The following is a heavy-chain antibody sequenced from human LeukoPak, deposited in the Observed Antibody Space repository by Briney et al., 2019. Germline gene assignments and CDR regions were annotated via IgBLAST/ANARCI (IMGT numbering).Heavy chain of an antibody. V-gene: IGHV4-59*08. D-gene: IGHD4-17*01. CDR1: GVSINSYY. CDR3: ARQDYGDHLFDY. J-gene: IGHJ4*02. Sequence: SSETLSLTCTVAGVSINSYYWSWIRQPPGKGLEWIGYIYYSGSTNYNPSLKSRVTISVDTSKNQFSLNLRSVTAADTAVFYCARQDYGDHLFDYWGQGSLVTVSS. CDR2: IYYSGST.